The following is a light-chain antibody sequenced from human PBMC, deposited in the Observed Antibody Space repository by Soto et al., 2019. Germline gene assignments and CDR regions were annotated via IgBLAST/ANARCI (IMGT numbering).Light chain of an antibody. V-gene: IGKV3-15*01. CDR2: GAS. CDR1: QSVSSN. Sequence: EIVMTQSPSILSVSPLERSTLSCWASQSVSSNLAWYQQKPGQAPRLLIYGASTRATGIPARFSGSGSGTEFTLTISSLQSEDFAVYFCQQYNNWPRGTFGQGTKVDIK. J-gene: IGKJ1*01. CDR3: QQYNNWPRGT.